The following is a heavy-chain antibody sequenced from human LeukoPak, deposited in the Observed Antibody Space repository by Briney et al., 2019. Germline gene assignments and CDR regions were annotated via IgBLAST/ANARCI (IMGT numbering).Heavy chain of an antibody. V-gene: IGHV3-30*02. CDR1: GFTFSSYG. CDR3: AKGAVTTYYFDY. J-gene: IGHJ4*02. CDR2: IRYDGSNK. D-gene: IGHD4-11*01. Sequence: SGGSLRLSCAASGFTFSSYGMHWVRQAPGKGLEWVAFIRYDGSNKYYADSVTGRFTISRDNSKNTLYLQMNSLRAEDTAVYYSAKGAVTTYYFDYWGQGTLVTVSS.